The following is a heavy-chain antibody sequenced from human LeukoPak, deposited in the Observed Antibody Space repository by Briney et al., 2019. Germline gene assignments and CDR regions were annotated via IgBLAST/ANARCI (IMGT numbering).Heavy chain of an antibody. CDR3: TRDRGAYNLYDY. CDR1: GVTFGDYA. CDR2: IRSKAYGETA. Sequence: AGGSLRLSCTASGVTFGDYAMSWIRQTPGKGLEWVGCIRSKAYGETADYAASVKGRFTISRDDSKAIAYLQMNSLKPEDTAVYHCTRDRGAYNLYDYWGQGTLVTVSS. D-gene: IGHD1-1*01. V-gene: IGHV3-49*03. J-gene: IGHJ4*02.